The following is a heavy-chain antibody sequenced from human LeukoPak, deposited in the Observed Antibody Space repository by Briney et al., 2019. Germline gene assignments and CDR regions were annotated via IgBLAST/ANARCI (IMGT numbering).Heavy chain of an antibody. CDR3: AGQPAAGTNY. CDR1: GFTFSSYS. V-gene: IGHV3-21*01. D-gene: IGHD6-13*01. CDR2: ISSSSTYI. Sequence: GGSLRLSCAASGFTFSSYSMNWVRQAPGKGLEWVSSISSSSTYIYYADSLKGRFTISRDNAKNSLYLQMNSLRAEDTAVYYCAGQPAAGTNYWGQGTLVTVSS. J-gene: IGHJ4*02.